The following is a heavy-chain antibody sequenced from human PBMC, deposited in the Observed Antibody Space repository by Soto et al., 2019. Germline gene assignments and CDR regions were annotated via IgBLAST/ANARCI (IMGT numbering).Heavy chain of an antibody. J-gene: IGHJ4*02. CDR3: ARPTYRGEAY. D-gene: IGHD3-16*01. CDR1: GFTFSTYS. V-gene: IGHV3-48*01. CDR2: ITSTSSTI. Sequence: EVQLVESGGGLVQPGGSLRLSCAASGFTFSTYSMNWVRQAPGKGLEWISYITSTSSTIYYAVSVKGRFTISRDNAKNSLSLHNNSRRAEDTAVYFCARPTYRGEAYWGKGTLVTVSS.